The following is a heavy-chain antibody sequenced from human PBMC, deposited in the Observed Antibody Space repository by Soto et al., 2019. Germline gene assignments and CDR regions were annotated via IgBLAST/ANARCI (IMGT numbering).Heavy chain of an antibody. CDR3: ARLWFGELNDAFDI. V-gene: IGHV1-69*01. CDR1: GGTFSSYA. J-gene: IGHJ3*02. CDR2: IIPIFGTA. D-gene: IGHD3-10*01. Sequence: QVQLVQSGAEVTKPGSSVTVSCKASGGTFSSYAISWVRQAPGQGLEWMGGIIPIFGTANYAQKFQGRVTIPADESTSTAYMELSSLRSEDTAVYYCARLWFGELNDAFDIWGQGTMVTVSS.